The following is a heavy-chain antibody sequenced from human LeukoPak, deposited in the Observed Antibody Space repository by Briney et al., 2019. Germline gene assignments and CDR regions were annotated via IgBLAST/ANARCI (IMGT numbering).Heavy chain of an antibody. J-gene: IGHJ4*02. V-gene: IGHV4-39*01. Sequence: PSETLSLTCTVSGGSISSSSYYWGWIRQPPGKGLEWIGSIYYSGSTYYNPSLKSRVTTSVDTSKNQFSLKLSSVTAADTAVYYCARHQDIVLMVYATNQPFDYWGQGTLVTVSS. CDR1: GGSISSSSYY. CDR3: ARHQDIVLMVYATNQPFDY. CDR2: IYYSGST. D-gene: IGHD2-8*01.